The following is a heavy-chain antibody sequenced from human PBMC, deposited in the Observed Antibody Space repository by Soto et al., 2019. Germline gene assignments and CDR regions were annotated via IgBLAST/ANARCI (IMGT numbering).Heavy chain of an antibody. J-gene: IGHJ4*02. CDR3: ARGSGSYYSYFDY. CDR1: GGSVSSGSYY. V-gene: IGHV4-61*01. Sequence: QVQLQESGPGLVKPSETLSLTCTVSGGSVSSGSYYWSWIRQPPGKGLEWIGYIYYSGSTNYNPSLKSRVTISVDTSKNQFSLKLSSVTAADTAVSYCARGSGSYYSYFDYLGQGTLVTVSS. D-gene: IGHD1-26*01. CDR2: IYYSGST.